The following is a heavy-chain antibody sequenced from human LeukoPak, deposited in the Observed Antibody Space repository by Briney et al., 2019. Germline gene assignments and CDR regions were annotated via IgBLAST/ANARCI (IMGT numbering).Heavy chain of an antibody. CDR1: GGSISSSSYY. CDR2: SYYSGST. V-gene: IGHV4-39*01. D-gene: IGHD6-19*01. Sequence: SETLSLTCSVSGGSISSSSYYWGWIRQPLGKGLEWIGSSYYSGSTYYNPALKSRVTISVDTSKNQFSLKLSSVTAADTAVYYCARRRGWSVDYWGQGTLVTVSS. CDR3: ARRRGWSVDY. J-gene: IGHJ4*02.